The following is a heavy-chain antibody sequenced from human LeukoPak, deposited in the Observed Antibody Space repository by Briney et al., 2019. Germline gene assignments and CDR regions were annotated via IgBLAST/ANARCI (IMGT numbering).Heavy chain of an antibody. CDR2: IYYSGST. V-gene: IGHV4-59*01. CDR3: ARVGYLPSRHHNPFDY. Sequence: SETLSLTCTVSGGSISSYYWSWIRQPPGKGLEWIGYIYYSGSTNYNPSLKSRVTISVDTSKNQFSLKLSSVTAADTAVYYCARVGYLPSRHHNPFDYWGQGTLVTVSS. D-gene: IGHD5-12*01. CDR1: GGSISSYY. J-gene: IGHJ4*02.